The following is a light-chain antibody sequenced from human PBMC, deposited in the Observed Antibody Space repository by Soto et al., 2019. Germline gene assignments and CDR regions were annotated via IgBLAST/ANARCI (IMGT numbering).Light chain of an antibody. CDR1: SSDVGAYDF. CDR2: EVR. J-gene: IGLJ1*01. V-gene: IGLV2-14*03. Sequence: QSALTQPASVSGSPGQSITISCTGTSSDVGAYDFVSWYQQHPDKAPKLMIYEVRNRPSGVSNRFSGSKSVNTATLTISGLQAEDEADYYCSSYTTSSTRVFGTGTKVTAL. CDR3: SSYTTSSTRV.